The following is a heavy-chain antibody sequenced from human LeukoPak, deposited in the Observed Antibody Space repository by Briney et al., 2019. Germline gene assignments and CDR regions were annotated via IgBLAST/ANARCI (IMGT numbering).Heavy chain of an antibody. V-gene: IGHV1-69*05. CDR1: GGTFSSYA. D-gene: IGHD3-3*01. Sequence: SVKVSCKASGGTFSSYAISWVRQAPGQGLEWMGGIIPIFGTANYAQKFQGRVTITTDESTSTAYMELSSLRSEDTAVYYCARLWGPDAHWCGYYTGHYYMDVWGKGTTVTVSS. CDR2: IIPIFGTA. J-gene: IGHJ6*03. CDR3: ARLWGPDAHWCGYYTGHYYMDV.